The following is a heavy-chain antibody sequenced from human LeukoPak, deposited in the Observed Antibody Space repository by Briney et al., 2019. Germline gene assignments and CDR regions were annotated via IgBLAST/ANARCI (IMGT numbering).Heavy chain of an antibody. CDR2: ISFDGNTK. CDR3: ARDSRWDCGSDCYQPGFDY. Sequence: GALKLSCAGSGLNFRSPAFHWVRPAPGKGLEWVAVISFDGNTKYYADSLKGRFTISRDNSKNTLYLQMNSLRADDTAVYYCARDSRWDCGSDCYQPGFDYWGQGTLVTVSS. J-gene: IGHJ4*02. V-gene: IGHV3-30*04. D-gene: IGHD2-21*02. CDR1: GLNFRSPA.